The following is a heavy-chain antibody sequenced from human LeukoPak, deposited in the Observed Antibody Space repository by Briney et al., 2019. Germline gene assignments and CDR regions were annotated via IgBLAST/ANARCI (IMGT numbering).Heavy chain of an antibody. D-gene: IGHD6-13*01. J-gene: IGHJ4*02. CDR2: ISSGSNYI. V-gene: IGHV3-11*03. CDR1: GFTFTDYY. Sequence: GGSLRLSCAASGFTFTDYYMTWIRQAPGKGLEWVSYISSGSNYINYADSVKGRFTISRDNSKNTLYLQLSSLRAEDTAVYYCAKSTGYSTTGRDFDSWGRGTLVTVSS. CDR3: AKSTGYSTTGRDFDS.